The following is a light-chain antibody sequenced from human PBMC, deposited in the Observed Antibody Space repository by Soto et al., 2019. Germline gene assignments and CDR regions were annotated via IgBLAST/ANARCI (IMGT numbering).Light chain of an antibody. Sequence: QSALSQPPSASWSPGQSVTISCTGTSSDVGSYNYVSWYQQHPGTAPKVMIYEVTKRPSGVPDRFSGSKSGNTASLTVSGLQAEDEADYYCSSYAGSNNWVFVGGTKLTVL. CDR3: SSYAGSNNWV. CDR1: SSDVGSYNY. V-gene: IGLV2-8*01. CDR2: EVT. J-gene: IGLJ3*02.